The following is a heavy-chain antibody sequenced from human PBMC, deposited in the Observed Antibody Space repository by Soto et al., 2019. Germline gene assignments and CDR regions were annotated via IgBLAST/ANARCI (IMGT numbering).Heavy chain of an antibody. V-gene: IGHV4-31*03. Sequence: QVQLQESGPGLVKPSQNLSLTCTVSGDSINSGGYYWSWIRQHPVKGLEWIGYIYYTGNTYYNPSLKNRITISMDTAKNQLSLNLGAVTAADTAGYFGARGYWSGGSCPMGMEAWGQGTTVIVSS. CDR1: GDSINSGGYY. D-gene: IGHD2-15*01. J-gene: IGHJ6*02. CDR2: IYYTGNT. CDR3: ARGYWSGGSCPMGMEA.